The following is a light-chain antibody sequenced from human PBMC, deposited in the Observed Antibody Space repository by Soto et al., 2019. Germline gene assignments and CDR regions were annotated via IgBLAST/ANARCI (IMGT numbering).Light chain of an antibody. CDR3: QQYGSSPLT. CDR2: RAS. CDR1: QSVSSDD. Sequence: EIVLPQSPGPLSLSPGERTTLSCMASQSVSSDDLAWNQQKPGQTPKALIYRASIRATGIPDRFIGSGSGTDCPLAISRLEPEDFAVYYCQQYGSSPLTFGGRTKVESK. V-gene: IGKV3-20*01. J-gene: IGKJ4*01.